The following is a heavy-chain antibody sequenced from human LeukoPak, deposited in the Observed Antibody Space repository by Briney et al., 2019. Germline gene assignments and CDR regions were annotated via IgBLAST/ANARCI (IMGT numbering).Heavy chain of an antibody. CDR1: GFTFGSYV. V-gene: IGHV3-23*01. J-gene: IGHJ4*02. CDR2: IVGSGGST. CDR3: ARRNYYFDY. Sequence: GGSLRPSCAASGFTFGSYVMSWVRQAPGKGLEWVSAIVGSGGSTYYAASVKGRFAISRDNSKNTLYLQMTSLRAEDTAVYYCARRNYYFDYWGQGTLVTVSS. D-gene: IGHD1-7*01.